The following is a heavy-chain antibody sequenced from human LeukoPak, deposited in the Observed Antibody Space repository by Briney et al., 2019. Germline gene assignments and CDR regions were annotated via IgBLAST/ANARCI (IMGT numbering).Heavy chain of an antibody. CDR2: INPNSGGT. D-gene: IGHD4-17*01. J-gene: IGHJ4*02. V-gene: IGHV1-2*02. CDR3: ATDASGDYLNH. Sequence: GASVNVSCKASGYTFTGYYMHWVRQAPGQGLEWMGWINPNSGGTNYAQKFQGRVTMTEDTSTDTAYMELSSLSYDDTAVYYCATDASGDYLNHWGQGTLVTVSS. CDR1: GYTFTGYY.